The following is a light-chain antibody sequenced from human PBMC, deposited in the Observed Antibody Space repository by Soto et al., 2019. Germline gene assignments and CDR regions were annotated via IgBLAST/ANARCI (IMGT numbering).Light chain of an antibody. Sequence: ALTQPASVSGSPGQSITISCTGTSSDVGSYDLVSWYQHHPGSAPKLMIYEGTERPSGISNRFSGSKSGNTASLTISGLQAEDEADYYCCSYAGSNTYVIFGGGTKVTVL. V-gene: IGLV2-23*01. CDR1: SSDVGSYDL. J-gene: IGLJ2*01. CDR3: CSYAGSNTYVI. CDR2: EGT.